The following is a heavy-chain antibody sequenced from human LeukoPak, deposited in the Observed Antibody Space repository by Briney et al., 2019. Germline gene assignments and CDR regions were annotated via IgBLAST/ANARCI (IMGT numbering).Heavy chain of an antibody. D-gene: IGHD5-24*01. V-gene: IGHV3-30-3*01. CDR1: GFTFSSYV. CDR3: ARDRLEEMATDRLYWYFDL. J-gene: IGHJ2*01. CDR2: ISYDGSNK. Sequence: AGGSLRLSCAASGFTFSSYVMHWVRQAPGKGLEWVAVISYDGSNKYYADSVKGRFTISRDNSKNTLYLQMNSLRAEDTAVYYCARDRLEEMATDRLYWYFDLWGRGTLVTVSS.